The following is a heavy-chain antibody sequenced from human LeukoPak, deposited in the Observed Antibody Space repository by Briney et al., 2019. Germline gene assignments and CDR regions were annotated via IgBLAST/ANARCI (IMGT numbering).Heavy chain of an antibody. Sequence: GESLRLSCSASGFKFNTHNLNWVRQAPGKGLEWVASIGPTGFDRYHADSIKGRFTLSRDNAKNFLYLQMNSLRAEDTAVYYCATETNGRHYDYWGQGTLLTVSS. V-gene: IGHV3-21*06. CDR2: IGPTGFDR. CDR1: GFKFNTHN. D-gene: IGHD1-14*01. CDR3: ATETNGRHYDY. J-gene: IGHJ4*02.